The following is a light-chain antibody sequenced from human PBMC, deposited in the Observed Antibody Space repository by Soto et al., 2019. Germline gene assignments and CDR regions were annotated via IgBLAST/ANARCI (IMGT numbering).Light chain of an antibody. CDR3: QQRSNWPHT. CDR2: GAS. J-gene: IGKJ3*01. Sequence: EMVLTQSPGTLSLSPGERATLSCRASQSVSSSYLAWYQQKPGQAPRLLIYGASSRATGIPDRFSGSGSGTDFTLTISRLEPEDFAVYYCQQRSNWPHTFGPGTKVDIK. V-gene: IGKV3D-20*02. CDR1: QSVSSSY.